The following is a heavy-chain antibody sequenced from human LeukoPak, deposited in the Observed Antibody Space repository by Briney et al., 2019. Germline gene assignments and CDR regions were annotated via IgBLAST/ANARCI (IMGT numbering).Heavy chain of an antibody. CDR1: GLTVSDYY. D-gene: IGHD3-22*01. V-gene: IGHV3-53*01. CDR3: ARGLPITMIIEGNYGLDV. CDR2: IYSGGST. J-gene: IGHJ6*02. Sequence: GGSLRLSCAASGLTVSDYYMSWVRQAPGKGLECVSVIYSGGSTYYADSVKGRFTSSRDNSKITLYLQMNSLRAEDTAVYYCARGLPITMIIEGNYGLDVWGQGTTVTVSS.